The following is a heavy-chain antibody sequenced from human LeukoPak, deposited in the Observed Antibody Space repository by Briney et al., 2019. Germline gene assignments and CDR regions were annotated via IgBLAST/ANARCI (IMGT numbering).Heavy chain of an antibody. Sequence: SSETHSLTCTVSGGSISSSSYYWGWIRQPPGKGLEWIGRMSYSGSTYYNPSLKSRLTLSVDTSKNQFSLNLSSVTAADTAVYYCAIDNYDSGGPHRYFQQWGQGCLATVSS. V-gene: IGHV4-39*02. CDR3: AIDNYDSGGPHRYFQQ. CDR2: MSYSGST. J-gene: IGHJ1*01. D-gene: IGHD3-22*01. CDR1: GGSISSSSYY.